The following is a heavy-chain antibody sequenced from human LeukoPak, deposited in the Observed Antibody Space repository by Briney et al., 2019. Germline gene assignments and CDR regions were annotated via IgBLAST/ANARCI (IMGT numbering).Heavy chain of an antibody. D-gene: IGHD3-16*01. Sequence: ASVKVSCKASGYTFTSYGISWVRQAPGQGLEWMGWISAYNGNTNYAQKLQGRVTMTTDTSTSTAYMELRSLRSDDTAVYYCARDREPSIMITFGGVSTLDYWGQGTLVTVSS. CDR3: ARDREPSIMITFGGVSTLDY. CDR1: GYTFTSYG. J-gene: IGHJ4*02. CDR2: ISAYNGNT. V-gene: IGHV1-18*01.